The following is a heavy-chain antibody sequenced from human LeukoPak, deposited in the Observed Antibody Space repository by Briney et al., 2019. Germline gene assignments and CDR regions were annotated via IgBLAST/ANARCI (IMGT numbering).Heavy chain of an antibody. D-gene: IGHD3-3*01. V-gene: IGHV3-30-3*01. CDR3: ARDLHVLRFTGPDY. CDR2: ISYDGSNK. CDR1: GFTFSSYA. J-gene: IGHJ4*02. Sequence: PGTSLRLSCAASGFTFSSYAMHWVRQAPGKGLKWVAVISYDGSNKYDADSVKGRFTISRDNSKNTLYLQMNSLRAEDTAVYYCARDLHVLRFTGPDYWGQGTLVTVSS.